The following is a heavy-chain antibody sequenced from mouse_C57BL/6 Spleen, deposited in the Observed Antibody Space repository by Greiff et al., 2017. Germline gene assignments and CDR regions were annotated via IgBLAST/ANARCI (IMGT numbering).Heavy chain of an antibody. CDR2: ISSGSSTI. V-gene: IGHV5-17*01. Sequence: EVQLQESGGGLVKPGGSLKLSCAASGFTFSDYGMHWVRQAPEKGLEWVAYISSGSSTIYYADTVKGRFTISIDNANNTLCLQMTSLRSEYTAMYYCARRLPVGYWGKGTTLTVAS. J-gene: IGHJ2*01. CDR3: ARRLPVGY. CDR1: GFTFSDYG. D-gene: IGHD3-2*02.